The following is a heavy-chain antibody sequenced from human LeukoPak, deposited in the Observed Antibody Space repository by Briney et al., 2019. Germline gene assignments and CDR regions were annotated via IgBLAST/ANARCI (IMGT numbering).Heavy chain of an antibody. CDR1: GFTFSSYS. V-gene: IGHV3-21*01. CDR2: ISSSSSYI. J-gene: IGHJ4*02. CDR3: ARGGSVVFDY. D-gene: IGHD3-10*01. Sequence: GGSLRLSCAASGFTFSSYSMNWVRQAPGKGLEWVSSISSSSSYIYYADSVKGRFTFSRDNAKNSLYLQMNSLRAEDTAVYYCARGGSVVFDYWGQGTLVTVSS.